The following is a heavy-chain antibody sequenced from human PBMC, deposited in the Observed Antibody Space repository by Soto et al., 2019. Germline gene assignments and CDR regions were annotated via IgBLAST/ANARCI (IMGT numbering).Heavy chain of an antibody. CDR3: ARVIRGAYYNSPLDT. V-gene: IGHV1-2*02. D-gene: IGHD3-10*01. Sequence: ASVNVSCKASGYTYTGYFMHWVRQAHGQGLEWMGWINPYSGGADYAQSFQGRVTMTRDTSISTVYMELSRLRFDDTAVYYCARVIRGAYYNSPLDTWGQGTVVTVSS. CDR1: GYTYTGYF. CDR2: INPYSGGA. J-gene: IGHJ5*02.